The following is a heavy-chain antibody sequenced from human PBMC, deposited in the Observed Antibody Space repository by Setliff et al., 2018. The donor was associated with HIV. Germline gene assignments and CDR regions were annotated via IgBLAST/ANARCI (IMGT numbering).Heavy chain of an antibody. CDR1: GFSFRNSFYN. V-gene: IGHV4-39*07. CDR3: AAFDSGRDV. D-gene: IGHD6-19*01. Sequence: SETLSLTCNVSGFSFRNSFYNWGWIRQPPEKGLEWIGEIHPTGHINYNPSYKSRVTVSLDTSKIQFSLKLNSVTAADTGVYYCAAFDSGRDVWGQGTLVTVSS. J-gene: IGHJ4*02. CDR2: IHPTGHI.